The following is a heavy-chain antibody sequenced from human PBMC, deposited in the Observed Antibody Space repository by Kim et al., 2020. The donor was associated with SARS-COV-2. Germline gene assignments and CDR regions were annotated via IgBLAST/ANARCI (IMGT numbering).Heavy chain of an antibody. CDR1: GFTFSSYW. Sequence: GGSLRLSCAASGFTFSSYWMHWVRQAPGKGLVWVSRINSDGSSTSYADSVKGRFTISRDNAKNTLYLQMNSLRAEDTAVYYCARGGRAYSYGYLGYWGQGTLVTVSS. J-gene: IGHJ4*02. D-gene: IGHD5-18*01. CDR3: ARGGRAYSYGYLGY. CDR2: INSDGSST. V-gene: IGHV3-74*01.